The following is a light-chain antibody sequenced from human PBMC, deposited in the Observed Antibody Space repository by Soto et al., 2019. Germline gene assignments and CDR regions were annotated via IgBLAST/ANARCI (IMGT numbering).Light chain of an antibody. J-gene: IGKJ2*01. CDR3: QKYDSSPRT. CDR1: QSLSSSK. V-gene: IGKV3-20*01. CDR2: GAS. Sequence: EVVLTQSPGTLSLSPGERATLPCRASQSLSSSKLVWYQQKPGQAPRLLIYGASSKATSIPDRFIGSGSGTDFTLTISSLEPDDFAVYYCQKYDSSPRTFCQGTTLQIK.